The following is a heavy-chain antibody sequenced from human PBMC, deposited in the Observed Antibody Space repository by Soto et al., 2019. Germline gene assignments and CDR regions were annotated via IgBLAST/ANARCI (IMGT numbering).Heavy chain of an antibody. CDR1: GASISGLY. D-gene: IGHD1-1*01. CDR3: VRDGKKTLRDWFDP. CDR2: IYATGTT. J-gene: IGHJ5*02. Sequence: XATLALTITVSGASISGLYWSWIRKSAGKGLEWIGRIYATGTTDYNPSLKSRVMMSVDTSKKQFSLKLRSVTAADTAVYYCVRDGKKTLRDWFDPWGQGISVTVSS. V-gene: IGHV4-4*07.